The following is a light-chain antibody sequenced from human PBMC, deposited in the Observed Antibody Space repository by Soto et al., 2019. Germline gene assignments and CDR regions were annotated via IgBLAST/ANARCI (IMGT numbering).Light chain of an antibody. J-gene: IGKJ4*01. CDR2: GAS. CDR3: QQSYGTPRS. CDR1: QSISRY. Sequence: DIQMTQSPSSLSASEGDRVTLTCRASQSISRYLNWYQQKPGRAPKLLMYGASNLQNGVPSRFSGSGSGTEFTLTISNLQPEDYAPYYCQQSYGTPRSFGGGTKVEIK. V-gene: IGKV1-39*01.